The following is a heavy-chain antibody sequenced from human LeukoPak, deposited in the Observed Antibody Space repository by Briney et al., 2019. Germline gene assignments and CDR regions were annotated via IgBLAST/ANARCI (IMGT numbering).Heavy chain of an antibody. Sequence: ASVKVSCKASGYSFPTFAMNWVRQAPGQGLEWMGWINTNTGNPTYAQGFTGRCVFSLDTSVNTAYLQISSLKAEDTAVYYCASRRVSTSYFDYWGQGTLVTVSS. CDR1: GYSFPTFA. V-gene: IGHV7-4-1*02. CDR2: INTNTGNP. CDR3: ASRRVSTSYFDY. J-gene: IGHJ4*02. D-gene: IGHD5/OR15-5a*01.